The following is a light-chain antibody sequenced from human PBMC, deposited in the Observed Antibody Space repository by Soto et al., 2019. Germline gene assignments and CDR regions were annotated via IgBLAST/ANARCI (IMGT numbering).Light chain of an antibody. CDR3: HQYGSSSQT. V-gene: IGKV3-20*01. CDR2: GAS. J-gene: IGKJ1*01. Sequence: DIVLTQSPGTLSLSPGERATLSCRASQSVSSSYLAWYQQKSGQDPRLLMYGASSRATVIPDRFSGSGSGTDFTLTIIRLEPEEFGVYFCHQYGSSSQTFGQGTQVEIE. CDR1: QSVSSSY.